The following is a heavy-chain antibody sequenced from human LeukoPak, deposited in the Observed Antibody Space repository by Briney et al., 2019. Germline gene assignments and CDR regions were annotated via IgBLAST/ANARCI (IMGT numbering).Heavy chain of an antibody. CDR1: GFTFSSYA. Sequence: GGSLRLSCAASGFTFSSYAMHWVRQAPGKGLEWVAVISYDGSNKYYADSVKGRFTISRDNSKNTLYLQMNSLRADDTAVYYCARVRTHQLLTYGMDVWGQGTTVTVSS. CDR3: ARVRTHQLLTYGMDV. V-gene: IGHV3-30-3*01. J-gene: IGHJ6*02. D-gene: IGHD2-2*01. CDR2: ISYDGSNK.